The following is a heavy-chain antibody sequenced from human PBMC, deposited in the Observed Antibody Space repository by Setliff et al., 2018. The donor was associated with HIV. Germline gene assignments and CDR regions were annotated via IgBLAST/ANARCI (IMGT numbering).Heavy chain of an antibody. D-gene: IGHD2-15*01. CDR1: GFTFSSYW. CDR3: ARVDCSGGTCYSANYYYYYAMDV. CDR2: IDTDGSST. V-gene: IGHV3-74*01. J-gene: IGHJ6*02. Sequence: GGSLRLSCAASGFTFSSYWMHWVRQAPGKGLVWVSRIDTDGSSTNYADSVKGRFTISRDNAKNFLYLQMNSLRAEDTALYYCARVDCSGGTCYSANYYYYYAMDVWGQGTTVTVSS.